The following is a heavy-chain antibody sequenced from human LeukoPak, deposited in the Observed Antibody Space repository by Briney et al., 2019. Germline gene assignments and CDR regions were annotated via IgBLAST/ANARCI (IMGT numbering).Heavy chain of an antibody. Sequence: SETLSLTCTVSGGSISSDNYSWSWIRQPPGKGLEWIGEINHSGSTNYNPSLKSRVTISVDTSKNQFSLKLSSVTAADTAVYYCARGRVRYFDPYYFDYWGQGTLVTVSS. D-gene: IGHD3-9*01. CDR3: ARGRVRYFDPYYFDY. CDR2: INHSGST. CDR1: GGSISSDNYS. V-gene: IGHV4-39*07. J-gene: IGHJ4*02.